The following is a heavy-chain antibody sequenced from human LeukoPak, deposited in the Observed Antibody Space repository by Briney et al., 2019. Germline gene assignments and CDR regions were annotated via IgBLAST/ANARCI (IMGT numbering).Heavy chain of an antibody. Sequence: TGGSLRLSCAASGFTFRDYYMTWIRGAPGKGLEGGSYITRSGDTVYYADSVKGRFTISRDNAKNSVYLEMNSLRAEDTAVYFCARDGASLYGYDALDVWGQGTMVTVHS. D-gene: IGHD5-18*01. CDR1: GFTFRDYY. CDR2: ITRSGDTV. CDR3: ARDGASLYGYDALDV. V-gene: IGHV3-11*01. J-gene: IGHJ3*01.